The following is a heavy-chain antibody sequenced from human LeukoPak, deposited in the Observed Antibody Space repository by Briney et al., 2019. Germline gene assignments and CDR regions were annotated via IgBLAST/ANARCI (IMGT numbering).Heavy chain of an antibody. CDR2: IYYSGSP. V-gene: IGHV4-39*01. D-gene: IGHD3-22*01. CDR3: ARAVVLYYFDY. Sequence: SETLSLTCTVSGGSISNNNYYWAWIRQPPGKGLECIGSIYYSGSPYYNPSLKSRVTISVDTSKNQFSLRLSSVTAADTAVYYCARAVVLYYFDYWGQGTLVTVSS. CDR1: GGSISNNNYY. J-gene: IGHJ4*02.